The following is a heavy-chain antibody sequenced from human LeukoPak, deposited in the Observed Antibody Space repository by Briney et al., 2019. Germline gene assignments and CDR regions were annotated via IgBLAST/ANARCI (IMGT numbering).Heavy chain of an antibody. CDR1: GYTFTSYD. CDR3: ARGSADYYGSGSYYLNWFDP. CDR2: MNPNSGNT. V-gene: IGHV1-8*01. Sequence: GASVKLSCKASGYTFTSYDINWVRQATGQRLEWMGWMNPNSGNTGYAQKFQGRVTMTRNTSISTAYMELSSLRSEDTAVYYCARGSADYYGSGSYYLNWFDPWGQGTLVTVSS. J-gene: IGHJ5*02. D-gene: IGHD3-10*01.